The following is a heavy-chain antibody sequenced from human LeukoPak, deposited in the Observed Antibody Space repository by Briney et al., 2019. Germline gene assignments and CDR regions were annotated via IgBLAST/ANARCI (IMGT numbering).Heavy chain of an antibody. CDR1: GGSISSGGYY. CDR2: IYYSGST. CDR3: ARYPLTVQAFDI. D-gene: IGHD4-17*01. Sequence: SETLSLTCTVSGGSISSGGYYWSWIRQHPGKGLEWIGYIYYSGSTYYNPSLKSRVTISVDTSKNQFSLKLSSVTAADTAVYYCARYPLTVQAFDIWGQGTMVTVSS. J-gene: IGHJ3*02. V-gene: IGHV4-31*03.